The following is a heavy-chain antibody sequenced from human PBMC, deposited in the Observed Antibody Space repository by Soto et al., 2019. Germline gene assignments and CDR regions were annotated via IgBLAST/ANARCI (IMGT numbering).Heavy chain of an antibody. J-gene: IGHJ4*02. CDR3: AKRRGAGGHFDY. V-gene: IGHV3-23*01. CDR2: VSIGGST. CDR1: GFTFSSYA. D-gene: IGHD2-15*01. Sequence: GGSLRLSCAASGFTFSSYAIGWVRQGPGKGLEWVAVVSIGGSTHYADSVRGRFTISRDNSKNTLSLQMNSLTAEDTAVYFCAKRRGAGGHFDYWGQGALVTVSS.